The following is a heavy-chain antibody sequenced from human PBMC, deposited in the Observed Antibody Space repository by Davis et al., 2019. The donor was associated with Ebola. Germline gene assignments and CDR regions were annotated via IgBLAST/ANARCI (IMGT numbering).Heavy chain of an antibody. Sequence: AASVKVSCKASGYTFTSYGISWVRQAPGQGLEWMGWISAYNGNTNYAQKLQGRVTMTTDASTSTAYMELRSLRSDDTAVYYCARAQYYDILTGPSYYFDYWGQGTLVTVSS. V-gene: IGHV1-18*01. J-gene: IGHJ4*02. CDR3: ARAQYYDILTGPSYYFDY. CDR1: GYTFTSYG. D-gene: IGHD3-9*01. CDR2: ISAYNGNT.